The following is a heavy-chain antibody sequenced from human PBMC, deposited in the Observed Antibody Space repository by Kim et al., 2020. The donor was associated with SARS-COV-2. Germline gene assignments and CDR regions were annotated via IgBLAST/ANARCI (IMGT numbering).Heavy chain of an antibody. Sequence: SETLSLTCAVSGASISSDMWWAWVRQPPGMGLQWIAEVYHTGRANYNPSLRSRVIVSVDKSKNQFSLKLSSVTAADTAVYYCVKGGGSETYGEYWGQGTLVTVSS. CDR2: VYHTGRA. D-gene: IGHD3-10*01. CDR3: VKGGGSETYGEY. CDR1: GASISSDMW. V-gene: IGHV4-4*02. J-gene: IGHJ4*02.